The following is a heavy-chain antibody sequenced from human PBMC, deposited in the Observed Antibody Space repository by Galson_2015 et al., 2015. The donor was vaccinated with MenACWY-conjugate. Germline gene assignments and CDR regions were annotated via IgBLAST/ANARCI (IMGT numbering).Heavy chain of an antibody. CDR1: GFSFSSYW. V-gene: IGHV3-7*03. D-gene: IGHD3-3*01. Sequence: SLRLSCAAFGFSFSSYWMSWVRQAPGKGPEWVANIKQDGSEKYYRDSVKGRITISRDNAKNSLYLQMNNLRAEDTALYYCARGYYAINWFDLWGQGTLVTVSS. CDR3: ARGYYAINWFDL. J-gene: IGHJ5*02. CDR2: IKQDGSEK.